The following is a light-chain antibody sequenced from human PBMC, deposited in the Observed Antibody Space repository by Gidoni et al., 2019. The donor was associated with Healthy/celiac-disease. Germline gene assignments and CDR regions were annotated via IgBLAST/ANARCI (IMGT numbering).Light chain of an antibody. Sequence: EIVMTQSPATLSVSPGERATLSCRASQSVSSNLAWYQQKPGQAPRLLIHGASTRATGIPARFSGSWSGTEFTLTISSLQSEDFAVYYCQQYNNWPPWTFGQGTKVEIK. CDR1: QSVSSN. CDR2: GAS. J-gene: IGKJ1*01. V-gene: IGKV3-15*01. CDR3: QQYNNWPPWT.